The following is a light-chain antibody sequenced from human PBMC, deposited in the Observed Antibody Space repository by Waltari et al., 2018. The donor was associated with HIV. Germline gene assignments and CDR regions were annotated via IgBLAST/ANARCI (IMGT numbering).Light chain of an antibody. CDR1: QSISSW. J-gene: IGKJ1*01. V-gene: IGKV1-5*03. CDR3: QQYNSLWT. Sequence: DIQMTQSPSTLCASVGDRVTITCRASQSISSWLAWYQQKPGKAPKVLIYKASSLDSGVPSRFSGSGSGTEFTLTIRSLQPDDFATYYCQQYNSLWTFGQGTKVEIK. CDR2: KAS.